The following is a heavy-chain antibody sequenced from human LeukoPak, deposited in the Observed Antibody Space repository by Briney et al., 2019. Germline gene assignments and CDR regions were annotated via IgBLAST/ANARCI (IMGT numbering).Heavy chain of an antibody. Sequence: ASETLSLTCTVSGGSISSYYWSWIRQPAGKGLEWIGRIYTSGSTNYNPSLKSRVTMSVDTSKNQFSLKLSSVTAADTAVYYCARPPAQEQLAPFEHWGQGTLVTVFS. CDR3: ARPPAQEQLAPFEH. V-gene: IGHV4-4*07. CDR2: IYTSGST. D-gene: IGHD6-13*01. J-gene: IGHJ1*01. CDR1: GGSISSYY.